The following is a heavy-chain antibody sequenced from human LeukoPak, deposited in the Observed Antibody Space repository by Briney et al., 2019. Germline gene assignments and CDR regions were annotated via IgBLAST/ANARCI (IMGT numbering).Heavy chain of an antibody. V-gene: IGHV3-23*01. Sequence: PGGSLRLSCAASGFTFSSYAMSWVRQAPGKGLEWVSAISGSGGSTYYADSVKGRFTISRDNPKNTLYLQMNSLRAEDTAVYYCAKDRRSGFLTFDYWGQGTLVTVSS. D-gene: IGHD6-19*01. CDR3: AKDRRSGFLTFDY. CDR2: ISGSGGST. CDR1: GFTFSSYA. J-gene: IGHJ4*02.